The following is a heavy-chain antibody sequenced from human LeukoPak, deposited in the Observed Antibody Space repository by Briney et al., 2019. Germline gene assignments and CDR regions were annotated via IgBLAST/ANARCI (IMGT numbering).Heavy chain of an antibody. J-gene: IGHJ6*02. CDR1: GVSISSDGHY. CDR3: ARYYYGIDV. Sequence: SQTLSLTCTVSGVSISSDGHYWSWIRQHPGKGLEWIGYIYYSGSTYYNPSLKSRVTITVDTSKNQFSLNLSSVTAADTAVYYCARYYYGIDVWGQGTTVTVSS. CDR2: IYYSGST. V-gene: IGHV4-31*03.